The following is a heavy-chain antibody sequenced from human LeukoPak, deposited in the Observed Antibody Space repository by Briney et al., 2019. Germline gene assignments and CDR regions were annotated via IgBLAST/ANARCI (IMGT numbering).Heavy chain of an antibody. Sequence: GGSLRLSRAASGFIVSDHYMDWVRQTPGKGLEWVGRSRQKAKGYTTEYAASVKGRFTISRDESKSLLYLQMNSLRIEDTAVYLCLWGVEGSCFDNWGQGTLVTVSS. CDR3: LWGVEGSCFDN. D-gene: IGHD3-16*01. CDR1: GFIVSDHY. V-gene: IGHV3-72*01. J-gene: IGHJ5*02. CDR2: SRQKAKGYTT.